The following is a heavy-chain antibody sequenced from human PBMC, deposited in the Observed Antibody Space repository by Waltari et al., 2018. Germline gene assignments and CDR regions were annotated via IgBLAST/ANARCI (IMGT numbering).Heavy chain of an antibody. CDR1: EPIFSADA. V-gene: IGHV3-30*04. J-gene: IGHJ3*02. CDR3: ARGRAYDFWSGYSAEPDACDM. D-gene: IGHD3-3*01. CDR2: IVYDGRSK. Sequence: QGQLVESGGGVVQPGRSLRLSCAASEPIFSADAMNWVRQAPGKGREGVAYIVYDGRSKNDADSVKGRFTISRDNSNLYLQMNSLRTEDTAVYYCARGRAYDFWSGYSAEPDACDMWGQGTMVIVSS.